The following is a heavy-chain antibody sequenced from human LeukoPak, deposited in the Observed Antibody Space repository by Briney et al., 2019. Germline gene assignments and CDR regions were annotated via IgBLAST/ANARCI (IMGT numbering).Heavy chain of an antibody. V-gene: IGHV3-30-3*01. CDR1: GFTFSSYA. CDR3: ARGGDYLDY. CDR2: ISYDGSNK. J-gene: IGHJ4*02. D-gene: IGHD4-17*01. Sequence: GGCLRLSCAASGFTFSSYAMHWVRQAPGKGLEWVAVISYDGSNKYYADSVKGRFTISRDNSKNTLYLQMTSLRAEDTAVYYCARGGDYLDYWGQGTLVTVSS.